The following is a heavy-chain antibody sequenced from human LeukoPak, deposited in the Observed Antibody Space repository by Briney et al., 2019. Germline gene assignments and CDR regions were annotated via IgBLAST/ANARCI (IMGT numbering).Heavy chain of an antibody. J-gene: IGHJ4*02. D-gene: IGHD1-1*01. Sequence: PSETLSLTCTVSGGSISSYYWSWIRQPPGKGLEWIGEINHSGSTNYNPSLKSRVTISVDTSKNQFSLKLSSVTAADTAVYYCARGRRADRPTTAKTYDYWGQGTLVTVSS. CDR2: INHSGST. CDR1: GGSISSYY. V-gene: IGHV4-34*01. CDR3: ARGRRADRPTTAKTYDY.